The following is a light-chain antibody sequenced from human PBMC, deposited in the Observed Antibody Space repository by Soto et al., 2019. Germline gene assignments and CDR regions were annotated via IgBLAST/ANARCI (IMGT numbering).Light chain of an antibody. Sequence: QSVLPQPASVSGSPGQSITISCTGTSSDVGRYNLVSWYQQHPGKAPKLMIYEVSKRPSGVSNRFSGSKSGNTASLTISGLQAEDEADYYCCSYAGSSTPLIFGTGTKVTVL. V-gene: IGLV2-23*02. CDR3: CSYAGSSTPLI. CDR1: SSDVGRYNL. CDR2: EVS. J-gene: IGLJ1*01.